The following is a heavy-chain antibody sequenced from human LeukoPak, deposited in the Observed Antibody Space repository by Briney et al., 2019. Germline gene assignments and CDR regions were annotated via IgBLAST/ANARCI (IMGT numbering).Heavy chain of an antibody. CDR1: GFTFSSYE. V-gene: IGHV3-48*03. CDR3: ARGSRQYYYDSSGYYYRDAFDI. Sequence: GGSLRLSCAASGFTFSSYEMNWVRQAPGKGLEWVSYISSSGSTIYYADSVKGRFTISRDNAKNTLYLQMNSLRAEDTAVYYCARGSRQYYYDSSGYYYRDAFDIWGQGTMVTVSS. D-gene: IGHD3-22*01. J-gene: IGHJ3*02. CDR2: ISSSGSTI.